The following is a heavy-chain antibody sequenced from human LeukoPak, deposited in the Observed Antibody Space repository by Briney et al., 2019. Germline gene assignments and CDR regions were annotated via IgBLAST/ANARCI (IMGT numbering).Heavy chain of an antibody. CDR2: AYCGRSP. V-gene: IGHV4-39*02. CDR1: GDSISRSTYY. CDR3: AKSSGTGTFSY. D-gene: IGHD6-25*01. Sequence: PSETLSLTCTVSGDSISRSTYYWAWIRQPPGKGLEWIGSAYCGRSPYFNPSLESRATISVDTSKNHFSLKMSSVTAAGTAVYYCAKSSGTGTFSYWGQGTLVTVSS. J-gene: IGHJ4*02.